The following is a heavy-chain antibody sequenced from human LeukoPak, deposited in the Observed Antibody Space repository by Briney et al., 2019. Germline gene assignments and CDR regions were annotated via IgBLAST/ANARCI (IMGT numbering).Heavy chain of an antibody. CDR3: ARARYCSGGSCYFDY. CDR2: IYPGDSDT. V-gene: IGHV5-51*01. J-gene: IGHJ4*02. CDR1: GYSFTSYW. D-gene: IGHD2-15*01. Sequence: GESLKISCKGSGYSFTSYWIGWVRHMPEKGLEWMGIIYPGDSDTRYSPSFQGQVTISADKSISTAYLQWSSLKASDTAMYYCARARYCSGGSCYFDYWGQGTLVTVSS.